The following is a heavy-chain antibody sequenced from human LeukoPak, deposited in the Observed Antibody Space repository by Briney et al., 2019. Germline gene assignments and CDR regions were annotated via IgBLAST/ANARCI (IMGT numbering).Heavy chain of an antibody. V-gene: IGHV3-33*01. Sequence: GGSLRLSCAASGFTFSSYGMHWVRQAPGKGLEWVAVIWYDGSNKYYADSVKGRFTISRDNSKNTLYLQMNSLRAEDTAVYYCARDWGPPRDVVVPAATDYYYYGMDVWGKGTTDTVSS. CDR2: IWYDGSNK. CDR3: ARDWGPPRDVVVPAATDYYYYGMDV. J-gene: IGHJ6*04. CDR1: GFTFSSYG. D-gene: IGHD2-2*01.